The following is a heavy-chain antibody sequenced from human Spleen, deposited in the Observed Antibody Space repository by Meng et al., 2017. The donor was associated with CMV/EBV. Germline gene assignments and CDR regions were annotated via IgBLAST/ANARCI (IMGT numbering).Heavy chain of an antibody. D-gene: IGHD2-2*02. V-gene: IGHV3-21*01. CDR1: GFTFSDYS. Sequence: GGSLRLSCAASGFTFSDYSMNWVRQAPGKGLEWVSSIRSSSRYMYYTDSVKGRFTISRDHAKNSLYLQMNSLRAEDTAVYYCARDSRGLLYLGSVDYWGQGTLVTVSS. J-gene: IGHJ4*02. CDR2: IRSSSRYM. CDR3: ARDSRGLLYLGSVDY.